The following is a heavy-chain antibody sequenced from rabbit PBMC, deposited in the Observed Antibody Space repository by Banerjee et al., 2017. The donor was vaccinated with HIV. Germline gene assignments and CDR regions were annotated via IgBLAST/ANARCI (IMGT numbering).Heavy chain of an antibody. Sequence: QSLEESGGDLVKPGASLTLTCTVSGFSFSSTYYMCWVRQAPGKGLEWIACIDNGDGTCYASWAKGRFTISETSSTTVTLQMTSLTAADTATYFCATSPDYVSHFNLWGPGTLVTVS. J-gene: IGHJ4*01. V-gene: IGHV1S40*01. CDR2: IDNGDGT. CDR3: ATSPDYVSHFNL. CDR1: GFSFSSTYY. D-gene: IGHD2-1*01.